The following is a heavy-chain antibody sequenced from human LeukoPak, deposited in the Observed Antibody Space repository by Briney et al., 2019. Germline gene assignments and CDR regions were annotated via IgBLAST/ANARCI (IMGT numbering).Heavy chain of an antibody. CDR1: GGSISSGDYY. J-gene: IGHJ6*02. CDR3: ARDGPLYCSGGSCYAKNYYYYGMDV. Sequence: KPSQTLSLTCTVSGGSISSGDYYWSWIRQPPGKGLEWIGYIYFSGSTYYNPSLKSRVTISVDTSKNQFSLKLSSVTAADTAVYYCARDGPLYCSGGSCYAKNYYYYGMDVWGQGTTVTVSS. V-gene: IGHV4-30-4*01. D-gene: IGHD2-15*01. CDR2: IYFSGST.